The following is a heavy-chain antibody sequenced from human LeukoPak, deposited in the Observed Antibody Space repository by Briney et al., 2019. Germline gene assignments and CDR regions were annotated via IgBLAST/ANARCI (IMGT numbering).Heavy chain of an antibody. CDR1: GYTLTDYY. D-gene: IGHD5-24*01. Sequence: GASVKVSCKASGYTLTDYYMHWVRQAPGQGLEWMGWINPKNGGTNYAQKFQGRVTMTRDTSISTAYMDLTRLTSDDTAVYYCARDRYGDGFAHLDYWGQGALVTVSS. V-gene: IGHV1-2*02. CDR2: INPKNGGT. CDR3: ARDRYGDGFAHLDY. J-gene: IGHJ4*02.